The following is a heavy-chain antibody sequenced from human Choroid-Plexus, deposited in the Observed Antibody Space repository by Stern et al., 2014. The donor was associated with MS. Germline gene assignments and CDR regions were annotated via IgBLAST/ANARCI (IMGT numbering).Heavy chain of an antibody. Sequence: QLVQSGGGVVQPGRPLRLSCVASGFTFGSCAMHWVRQAPGKGLEWVAGVSYDGINKYYSDSVKGRFTISRDNSQNTLYMQMSSLRPEDTAVYYCAKDRQYLTYFFDHWGQGSLVTVSS. J-gene: IGHJ5*02. CDR3: AKDRQYLTYFFDH. CDR1: GFTFGSCA. CDR2: VSYDGINK. V-gene: IGHV3-30*18. D-gene: IGHD2/OR15-2a*01.